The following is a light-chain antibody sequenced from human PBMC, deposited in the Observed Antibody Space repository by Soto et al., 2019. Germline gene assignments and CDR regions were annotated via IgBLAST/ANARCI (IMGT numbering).Light chain of an antibody. J-gene: IGKJ1*01. CDR1: QNIGTI. CDR3: QQTHGNPT. CDR2: VTS. Sequence: DIQLTQSPPSLSASVGDKVTITCRASQNIGTILNWYQLRPGKAPKLLIYVTSSLHTGVPSRFSGSGSGSEFTLTISNLQPEDFATYSCQQTHGNPTFGQGTIVEV. V-gene: IGKV1-39*01.